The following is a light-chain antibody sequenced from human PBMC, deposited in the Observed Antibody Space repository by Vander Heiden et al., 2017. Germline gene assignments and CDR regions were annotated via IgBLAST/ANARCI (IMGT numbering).Light chain of an antibody. Sequence: SYELTQPLSVSVALGQTARITCGGNKMGSKNVRGYQQKPGQAPVLVIYRDSNRPSGIPERFSGSNSGNTATLTISRAQAGDEADYYCQVWDSSTVVFGGGTKLTVL. V-gene: IGLV3-9*01. CDR2: RDS. CDR1: KMGSKN. J-gene: IGLJ2*01. CDR3: QVWDSSTVV.